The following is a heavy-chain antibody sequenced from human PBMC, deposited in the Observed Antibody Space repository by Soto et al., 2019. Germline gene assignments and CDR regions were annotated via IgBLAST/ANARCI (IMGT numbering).Heavy chain of an antibody. J-gene: IGHJ6*02. Sequence: QVQLVESGGGVVQPGRSLRLSCAASGFTFSSYAMHWVRQAPGKGLEWVAVISYDGSNKYYADSVKGRFTISRDNSKNTLYLQMNSLRAEETAVYYCARDPGPALLWFGAAPDYYYGMDVWGQGTTVTVSS. V-gene: IGHV3-30-3*01. CDR1: GFTFSSYA. D-gene: IGHD3-10*01. CDR2: ISYDGSNK. CDR3: ARDPGPALLWFGAAPDYYYGMDV.